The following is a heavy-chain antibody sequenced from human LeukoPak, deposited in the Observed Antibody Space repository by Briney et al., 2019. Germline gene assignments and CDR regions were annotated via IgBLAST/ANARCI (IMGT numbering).Heavy chain of an antibody. Sequence: ASVKVSCKASGYTFTAYYMHWERQAPGQGLEWMGWINPNTGDTNYAQTFQGRVTMTRDTSINTAYMELSRLRSDDTAVYYCARPRISSGYIYAYLYWGQGTLVTVSS. CDR2: INPNTGDT. V-gene: IGHV1-2*02. D-gene: IGHD5-18*01. CDR1: GYTFTAYY. J-gene: IGHJ4*02. CDR3: ARPRISSGYIYAYLY.